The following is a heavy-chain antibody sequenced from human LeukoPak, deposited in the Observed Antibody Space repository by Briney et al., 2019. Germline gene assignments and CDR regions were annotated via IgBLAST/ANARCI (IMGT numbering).Heavy chain of an antibody. Sequence: SQTLSLTCTVSGGSISNGDYYWGWIRQPPGKGLEWIGYIFYSGSTYYNPSLKSRVTVSVDTSKNQYSLKLSSVTAADTAVYYCARTNYYDSSGHFDYWGQGTLVTVSS. V-gene: IGHV4-30-4*01. CDR2: IFYSGST. CDR1: GGSISNGDYY. D-gene: IGHD3-22*01. CDR3: ARTNYYDSSGHFDY. J-gene: IGHJ4*02.